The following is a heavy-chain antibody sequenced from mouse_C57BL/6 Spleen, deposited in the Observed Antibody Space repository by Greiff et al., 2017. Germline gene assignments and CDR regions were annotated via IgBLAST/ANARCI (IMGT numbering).Heavy chain of an antibody. J-gene: IGHJ2*01. CDR2: IDPSDSET. V-gene: IGHV1-52*01. D-gene: IGHD4-1*01. CDR3: ARGTGSYYFDY. CDR1: GYTFTSYW. Sequence: VQLQQPGAELVRPGSSVKLSCKASGYTFTSYWMHWVKQRPIPGLEWIGNIDPSDSETHYNQKFKDKATLTVDQSSSTAYMQLSSLTSEDSAVYYCARGTGSYYFDYWGQGTTL.